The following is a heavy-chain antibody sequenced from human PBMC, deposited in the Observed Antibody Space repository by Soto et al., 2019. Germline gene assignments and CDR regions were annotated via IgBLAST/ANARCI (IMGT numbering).Heavy chain of an antibody. J-gene: IGHJ4*02. CDR2: ISATGSDI. D-gene: IGHD3-16*01. Sequence: EVDLVESGGGLAKPGGALRLSCTDSGFTFSSHTMNWVRQAPGKGLEWVSSISATGSDIYYGDSVMGRFTNSRDNAKNSLYLQLNNLRVEDTAVYYCARGYDVVRVPVAIRVGYFDHWGQGTVVTVSS. CDR1: GFTFSSHT. CDR3: ARGYDVVRVPVAIRVGYFDH. V-gene: IGHV3-21*01.